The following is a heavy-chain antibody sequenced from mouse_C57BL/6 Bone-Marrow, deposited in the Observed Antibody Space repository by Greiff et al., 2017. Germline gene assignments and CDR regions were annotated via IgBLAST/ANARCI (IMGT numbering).Heavy chain of an antibody. V-gene: IGHV1-39*01. Sequence: EVQGVESGPELVKPGASVKISCKASGYSFTDYNMNWVKQSNGKSLEWIGVINPNYGTTSYNQKFKGKATLTVDQSSSTAYMQLNSLTSEDSAVEYCESDGYYSYCFDYWGQGTTLTVSA. D-gene: IGHD2-3*01. J-gene: IGHJ2*01. CDR1: GYSFTDYN. CDR3: ESDGYYSYCFDY. CDR2: INPNYGTT.